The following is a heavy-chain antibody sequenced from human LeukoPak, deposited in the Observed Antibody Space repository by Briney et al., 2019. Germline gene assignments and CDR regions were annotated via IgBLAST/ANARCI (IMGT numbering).Heavy chain of an antibody. D-gene: IGHD1/OR15-1a*01. CDR1: GFTFSSHG. J-gene: IGHJ6*02. Sequence: GGSLRLSCAASGFTFSSHGIHWVRQAPGKGLEWVAIIWYDGSKKYYADSVKGRFTISRDNSKNTLYLQMNSLRADDTAVYYCAREAVMPVAPVKIGTSDRPLYEYYGLDVWGQGTTVTVS. CDR2: IWYDGSKK. V-gene: IGHV3-33*01. CDR3: AREAVMPVAPVKIGTSDRPLYEYYGLDV.